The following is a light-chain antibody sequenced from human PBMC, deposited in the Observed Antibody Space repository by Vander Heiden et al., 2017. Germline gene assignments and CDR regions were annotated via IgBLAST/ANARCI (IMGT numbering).Light chain of an antibody. Sequence: EIVLTQPPAPPSLSPGERATLSCSARHSVNSSYLAWYQQKPGQAPRLLIYGASSRATGIPDRFSGSGSGTDFTLTISRLEPEDFAVYYCQQYGSSPGYTFGQGTKLEIK. J-gene: IGKJ2*01. CDR1: HSVNSSY. CDR3: QQYGSSPGYT. CDR2: GAS. V-gene: IGKV3-20*01.